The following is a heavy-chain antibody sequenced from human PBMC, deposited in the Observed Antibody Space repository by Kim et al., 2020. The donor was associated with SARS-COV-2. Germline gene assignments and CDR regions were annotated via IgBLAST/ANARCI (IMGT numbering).Heavy chain of an antibody. J-gene: IGHJ6*03. CDR2: IYYSGST. Sequence: SETLSLTCTVSGGSISSYYWSWIRQPPGKGLEWIGYIYYSGSTNYNPSLKSRVTISVDTSKNQFSLKLSSVTAADTAVYYCARSSSGSYGSYYYYYMDVWGKGTTVTVSS. CDR1: GGSISSYY. CDR3: ARSSSGSYGSYYYYYMDV. V-gene: IGHV4-59*08. D-gene: IGHD1-26*01.